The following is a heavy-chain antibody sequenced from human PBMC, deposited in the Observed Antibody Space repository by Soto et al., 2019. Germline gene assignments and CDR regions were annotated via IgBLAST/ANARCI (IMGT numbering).Heavy chain of an antibody. D-gene: IGHD3-10*01. Sequence: QVHLVQSGAEVKKPGSSVKVSCKTSGGSFNNYAVSWVRQAPGQGLEWMGGIIPNFDTPNYAQKFQDRVTIIADESTSTVYMELRSLRSNDTAVYYCAVAMVREILIFESSGMHVWGQGTLVIVSS. CDR1: GGSFNNYA. V-gene: IGHV1-69*01. CDR2: IIPNFDTP. CDR3: AVAMVREILIFESSGMHV. J-gene: IGHJ4*02.